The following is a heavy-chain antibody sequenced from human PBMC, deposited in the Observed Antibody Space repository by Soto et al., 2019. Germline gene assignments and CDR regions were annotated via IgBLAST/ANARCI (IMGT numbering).Heavy chain of an antibody. Sequence: QVQLQESGPGLVKPSGTLSLTCAVSGGSISSSYWWSWVRQPPGKGLEWIGEIYHSGSTNYNTSRKSRVTISVDKSKTQFSLKVTSVTAAATAVYYCARVSGSYYYGMDVWGQGTTVTVSS. V-gene: IGHV4-4*02. CDR2: IYHSGST. CDR1: GGSISSSYW. J-gene: IGHJ6*02. CDR3: ARVSGSYYYGMDV.